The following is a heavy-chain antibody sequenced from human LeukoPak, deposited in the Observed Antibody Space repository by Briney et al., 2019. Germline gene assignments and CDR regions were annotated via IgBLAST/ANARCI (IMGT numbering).Heavy chain of an antibody. CDR1: GFTFSSYW. D-gene: IGHD6-13*01. Sequence: PGGSLRLSCAASGFTFSSYWVSWVRQAPGKGLELVANIKQDGSEKYYVDSVKGRFTISRDNSKNTLYLQMNSLRAEDTAVYYCAKVRAAAAYFDYWGQGTLVTVSS. J-gene: IGHJ4*02. CDR3: AKVRAAAAYFDY. CDR2: IKQDGSEK. V-gene: IGHV3-7*03.